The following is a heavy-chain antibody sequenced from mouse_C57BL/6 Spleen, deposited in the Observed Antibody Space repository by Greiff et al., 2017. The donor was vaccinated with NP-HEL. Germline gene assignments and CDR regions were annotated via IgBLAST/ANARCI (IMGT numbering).Heavy chain of an antibody. J-gene: IGHJ2*01. D-gene: IGHD1-1*01. CDR1: GYTFTSYW. CDR2: IYPSDSET. Sequence: VQLQQPGAELVRPGSSVKLSCKASGYTFTSYWMDWVKQRPGQGLEWIGNIYPSDSETHYNQKFKDKATLTVDKSSSTAYMQLSSLTSEDSAVYYCARSHYYGSSTYYFDYWGQGTTLTVSS. V-gene: IGHV1-61*01. CDR3: ARSHYYGSSTYYFDY.